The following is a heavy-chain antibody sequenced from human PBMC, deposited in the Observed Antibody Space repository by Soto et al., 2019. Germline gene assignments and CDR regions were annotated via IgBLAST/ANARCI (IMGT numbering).Heavy chain of an antibody. CDR2: ISAYNGNT. V-gene: IGHV1-18*01. Sequence: ASVKVSCKASGYTFTSYGISWVRQAPGQGLEWMGWISAYNGNTNYAQKLQGRVTMTTDTSTSTAYMELRSLRSDDTAVYYCAREAYQPAAHYDILTGYYPVQGWFDPWGQGTLVTVSS. D-gene: IGHD3-9*01. CDR1: GYTFTSYG. CDR3: AREAYQPAAHYDILTGYYPVQGWFDP. J-gene: IGHJ5*02.